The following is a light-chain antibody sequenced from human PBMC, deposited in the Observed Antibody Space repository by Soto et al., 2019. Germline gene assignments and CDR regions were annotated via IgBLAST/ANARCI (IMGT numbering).Light chain of an antibody. CDR3: QQPSNWPGT. Sequence: EIVLTQSPATLSLSPGERATLSCRASQSVSSYLAWYQQKPGQAPRLLIYDASNRATGIPARFSGSGSGTDSSLTISSLEPEDFAVYYCQQPSNWPGTFGQGTKLEIK. CDR2: DAS. J-gene: IGKJ2*01. CDR1: QSVSSY. V-gene: IGKV3-11*01.